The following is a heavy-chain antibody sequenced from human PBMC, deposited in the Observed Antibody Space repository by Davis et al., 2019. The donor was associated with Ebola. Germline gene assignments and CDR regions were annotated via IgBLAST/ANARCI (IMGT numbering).Heavy chain of an antibody. CDR1: GNSFASHW. J-gene: IGHJ4*02. Sequence: GESLKISCQDSGNSFASHWIGWVRQMPGKGLEWMGIIYTGDSDTRYSPSFRGQVTISADNSITTAYLQWSALRASDTAMYYCARTVDSWYSSSSEFDYWGLGTLVTVSS. V-gene: IGHV5-51*01. CDR2: IYTGDSDT. CDR3: ARTVDSWYSSSSEFDY. D-gene: IGHD6-6*01.